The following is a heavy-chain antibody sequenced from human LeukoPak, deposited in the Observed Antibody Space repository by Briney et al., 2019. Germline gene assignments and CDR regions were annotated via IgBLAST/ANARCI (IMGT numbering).Heavy chain of an antibody. V-gene: IGHV3-30-3*01. CDR3: ARDTGNSSGGFDY. J-gene: IGHJ4*02. CDR2: ISYNENDK. Sequence: GGSLRLSCAASGFTFSSYTMHWVRQAPGKGLEWVAVISYNENDKYYADSVKGRFTISRDNSRNILYMQMNSLRAEDTAVYYCARDTGNSSGGFDYWGQGTLDTVSS. D-gene: IGHD2/OR15-2a*01. CDR1: GFTFSSYT.